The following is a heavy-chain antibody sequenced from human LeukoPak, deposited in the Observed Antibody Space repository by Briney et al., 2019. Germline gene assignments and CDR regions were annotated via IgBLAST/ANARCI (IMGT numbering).Heavy chain of an antibody. CDR1: GFTLSSYG. V-gene: IGHV3-23*02. CDR3: AKNSGGTCYSHLDY. D-gene: IGHD2-15*01. CDR2: ISGSGGRT. J-gene: IGHJ4*02. Sequence: GGSLRLSCAASGFTLSSYGMTWVRQAPGKGLEWVSGISGSGGRTYSEHSVKGRFTISRDNSKNTLYLQMNSLRAEDTAVYYCAKNSGGTCYSHLDYWGQGTLVTVSS.